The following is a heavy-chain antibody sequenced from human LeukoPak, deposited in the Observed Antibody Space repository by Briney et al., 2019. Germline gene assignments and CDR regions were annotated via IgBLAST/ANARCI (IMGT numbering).Heavy chain of an antibody. CDR1: GGSISSSSYY. V-gene: IGHV4-39*01. CDR2: IYYSGST. D-gene: IGHD3-3*01. CDR3: ARHWYYDFWSGSYYFDY. J-gene: IGHJ4*02. Sequence: SETLSLTCTVSGGSISSSSYYWGWIGQPPGKALAWIGSIYYSGSTYYNPSLKSRVTISVDTSKNQFSLKLSSVTAADTAVYYCARHWYYDFWSGSYYFDYWGQGTLVTVSS.